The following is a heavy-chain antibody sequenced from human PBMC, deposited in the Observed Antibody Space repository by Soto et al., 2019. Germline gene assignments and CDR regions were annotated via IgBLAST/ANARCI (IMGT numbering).Heavy chain of an antibody. CDR2: INPSGST. CDR3: ARGGYSCGWYESRHFDY. V-gene: IGHV4-34*01. J-gene: IGHJ4*02. D-gene: IGHD6-19*01. Sequence: QVQLQQWGAGLLKPSETLSLTCAVYGGSFSGYYWSWIRQPPGKGLEWIGEINPSGSTNYNPSLKGRVTISVDPSKNQFSLKLSSVTAADTAVYYCARGGYSCGWYESRHFDYWGQGTLVTVSS. CDR1: GGSFSGYY.